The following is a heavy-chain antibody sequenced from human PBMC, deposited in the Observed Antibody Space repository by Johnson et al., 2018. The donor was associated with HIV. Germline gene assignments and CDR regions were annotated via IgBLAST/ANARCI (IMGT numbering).Heavy chain of an antibody. CDR3: AKGGANDAFDI. CDR2: IRYDGSNK. D-gene: IGHD3-16*01. J-gene: IGHJ3*02. CDR1: GFTFSSYG. Sequence: QVQLVESGGGVVQPWGSLRLSCAASGFTFSSYGMHWVRQAPGKGLEWVAFIRYDGSNKYYADSVKGRFTISRDNSKNTLYLQMNSLRAEDTAVYYCAKGGANDAFDIWGQGTMVTVSS. V-gene: IGHV3-30*02.